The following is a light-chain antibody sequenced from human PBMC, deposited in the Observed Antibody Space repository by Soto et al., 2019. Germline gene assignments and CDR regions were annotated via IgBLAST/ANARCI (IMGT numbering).Light chain of an antibody. V-gene: IGKV3-11*01. J-gene: IGKJ4*01. CDR1: QSVSNNY. CDR3: QQRSNWPLT. CDR2: DTS. Sequence: DIVLTQSPATLSLSPGERATLSCRASQSVSNNYLAWYQQKPGQAPRLLIYDTSNRATGIPARFSGSGSGTDFTLTISSLEPEDFAVYYCQQRSNWPLTFGGGTKVEIK.